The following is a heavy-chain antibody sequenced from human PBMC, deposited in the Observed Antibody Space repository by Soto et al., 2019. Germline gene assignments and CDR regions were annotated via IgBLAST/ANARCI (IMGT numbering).Heavy chain of an antibody. D-gene: IGHD6-19*01. Sequence: QVQLQELGPGLVKPSETLSLTCTVSGGSVSSGRYYWSWSRQPPGKGLEWIGYIYYSGRTSYNSSLKSRVTISVDTSKNHFSLKLSSVTAADTAIYYCARSGAGSGWLGGQGTLVTVSS. J-gene: IGHJ4*02. CDR3: ARSGAGSGWL. V-gene: IGHV4-61*01. CDR2: IYYSGRT. CDR1: GGSVSSGRYY.